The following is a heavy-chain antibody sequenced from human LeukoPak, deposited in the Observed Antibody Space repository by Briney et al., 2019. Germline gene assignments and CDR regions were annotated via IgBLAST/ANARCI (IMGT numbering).Heavy chain of an antibody. V-gene: IGHV3-49*03. D-gene: IGHD3-10*01. CDR3: TRPYYGSGSYYDYFDY. Sequence: PGRSLRLSCTASGFTFGDYAMSWFRQAPGKGLEWVGFIRSKAYGGTTEYAASVKGRFTISSDDSKSIAYLQMNSLKTEDTAVYYCTRPYYGSGSYYDYFDYWGQGTLVTVSS. J-gene: IGHJ4*02. CDR1: GFTFGDYA. CDR2: IRSKAYGGTT.